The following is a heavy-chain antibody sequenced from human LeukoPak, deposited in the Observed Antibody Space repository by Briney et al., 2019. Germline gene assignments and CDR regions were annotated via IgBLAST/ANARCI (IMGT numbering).Heavy chain of an antibody. V-gene: IGHV3-30-3*01. J-gene: IGHJ4*02. CDR3: ARDYMEYSSSPGY. CDR1: GFDFSSDA. Sequence: GGSLRLSCAASGFDFSSDAMHWVRQAPGKGLEWVAVISYDGSNKYYADSVKGRFTISRDNSKNTLYLQMNSLRAEDTAVYYCARDYMEYSSSPGYWGQGTLVTVSS. D-gene: IGHD6-6*01. CDR2: ISYDGSNK.